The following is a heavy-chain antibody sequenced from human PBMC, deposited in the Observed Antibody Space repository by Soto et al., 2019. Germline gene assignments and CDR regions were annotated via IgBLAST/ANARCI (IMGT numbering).Heavy chain of an antibody. CDR1: GFTFSDHY. CDR3: ARDGVSPLDY. J-gene: IGHJ4*02. V-gene: IGHV3-72*01. Sequence: EVQLVESGGGLVQPGGSLRLSCATSGFTFSDHYMQWVRQAPGKGLEWVGRSRNKANSYTTEYAPSVKGRFTISRDDSKNSLYLQINSLKTEDTAVYYCARDGVSPLDYWGQGSLVTVSS. D-gene: IGHD2-8*01. CDR2: SRNKANSYTT.